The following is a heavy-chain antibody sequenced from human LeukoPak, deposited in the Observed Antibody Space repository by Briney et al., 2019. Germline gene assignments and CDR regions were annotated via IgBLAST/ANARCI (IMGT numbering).Heavy chain of an antibody. Sequence: GGSLRLSCAASGFTFSSYGMHWVRQAPGKGLEWVAVISHDGSSKYFADSVKGRFTISRDNPKNTLDLQMHSLRAEDTAVYYCARAGYSTGVDYWGQGTLVTVSS. D-gene: IGHD2-15*01. V-gene: IGHV3-30*03. CDR2: ISHDGSSK. CDR3: ARAGYSTGVDY. CDR1: GFTFSSYG. J-gene: IGHJ4*02.